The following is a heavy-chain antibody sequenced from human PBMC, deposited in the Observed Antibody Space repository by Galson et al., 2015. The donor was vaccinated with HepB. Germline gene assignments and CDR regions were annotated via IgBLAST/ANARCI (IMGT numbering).Heavy chain of an antibody. CDR1: GLTFSSYA. Sequence: SLRLSCAASGLTFSSYAMHWVRQAPGRGLEWVAVISYDGTNKYYADSVKGRFTISRDNSKNTLYLQMNSLRDEDTAVYYCAKIPLCSCESCNSVDYGGQGTLVTVSS. V-gene: IGHV3-30-3*02. CDR3: AKIPLCSCESCNSVDY. J-gene: IGHJ4*02. D-gene: IGHD2-15*01. CDR2: ISYDGTNK.